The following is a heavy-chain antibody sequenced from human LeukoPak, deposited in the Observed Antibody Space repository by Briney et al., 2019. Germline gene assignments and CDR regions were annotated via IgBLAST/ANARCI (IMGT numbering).Heavy chain of an antibody. Sequence: ASVKVSCKASGYTFTSYYMHWVRQAPGQGLEWMGIINPSGGSTSYAQKFQGRVTMSRDTSTSTVCMELSSLRSEDTAVYYCARERRYYYDSTQGYYFDYWGQGTLVTVSS. D-gene: IGHD3-22*01. CDR2: INPSGGST. CDR3: ARERRYYYDSTQGYYFDY. J-gene: IGHJ4*02. CDR1: GYTFTSYY. V-gene: IGHV1-46*01.